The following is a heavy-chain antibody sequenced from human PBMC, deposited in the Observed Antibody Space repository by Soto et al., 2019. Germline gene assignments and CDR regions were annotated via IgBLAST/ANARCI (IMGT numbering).Heavy chain of an antibody. J-gene: IGHJ5*02. CDR3: ACSCSIFGVVTTRFDP. D-gene: IGHD3-3*01. V-gene: IGHV4-30-4*01. CDR1: GGSISSGDYY. Sequence: SETLSLTCTVSGGSISSGDYYWSWIRQPPGKGLEWIGYIYYSGSNYYNPSLKSRVTISVDTSKNQFSLKLSSVTASDTAVYYCACSCSIFGVVTTRFDPWGQGTLVTVSS. CDR2: IYYSGSN.